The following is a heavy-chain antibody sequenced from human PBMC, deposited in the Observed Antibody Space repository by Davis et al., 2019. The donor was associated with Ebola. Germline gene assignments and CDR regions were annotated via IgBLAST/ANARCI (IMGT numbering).Heavy chain of an antibody. CDR2: ISGSGGST. V-gene: IGHV3-23*01. CDR1: GFTFGDYA. Sequence: GESLKISRPASGFTFGDYAMSWVRQAPGKGLELVSAISGSGGSTYYADSVKGRFTISRDNSKNTLYLQMNSLRAEDTAVYYCAKVELWFDPWGQGTLVTVSS. CDR3: AKVELWFDP. J-gene: IGHJ5*02. D-gene: IGHD3-10*01.